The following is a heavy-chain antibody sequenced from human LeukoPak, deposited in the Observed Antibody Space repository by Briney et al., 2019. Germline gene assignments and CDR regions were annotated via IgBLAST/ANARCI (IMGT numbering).Heavy chain of an antibody. V-gene: IGHV3-7*01. CDR2: IKQDGNEK. CDR1: GFTFRTYW. CDR3: ARDTLGEGEDANYAVYYFDY. D-gene: IGHD3-10*01. Sequence: GGSLRLSCAASGFTFRTYWMSWVRQAPGKGLEWVANIKQDGNEKYYVDSVKGRFTISRDNAKNSLDLQMNSPRAEDTAVYYCARDTLGEGEDANYAVYYFDYWGQGTPVTVSS. J-gene: IGHJ4*02.